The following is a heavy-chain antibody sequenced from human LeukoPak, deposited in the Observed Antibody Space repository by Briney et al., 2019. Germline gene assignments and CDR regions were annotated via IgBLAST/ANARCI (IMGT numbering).Heavy chain of an antibody. D-gene: IGHD3-22*01. CDR2: IKQDGSEK. Sequence: GGSLRLSCAASGFTFSSYWMSWVRQAPGKGLEWVANIKQDGSEKYYVGSVKGRFTISRDNAKNSLYLQMNSLRAEDTAVYYCARGTSYYYDSSGYGGAFDYWGQGTLVTVSS. CDR1: GFTFSSYW. J-gene: IGHJ4*02. CDR3: ARGTSYYYDSSGYGGAFDY. V-gene: IGHV3-7*01.